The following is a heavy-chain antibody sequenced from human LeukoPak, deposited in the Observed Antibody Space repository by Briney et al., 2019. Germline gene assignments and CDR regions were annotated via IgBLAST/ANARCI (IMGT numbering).Heavy chain of an antibody. D-gene: IGHD3-10*01. J-gene: IGHJ4*02. CDR3: ARQSIPQYYYGSGNLDY. V-gene: IGHV3-30*04. Sequence: GGSLRLSCAASGFTFSSYAMHWVRQAPGKGLEWVAVISYDGSNKYYADSVKDRFTISRDNSKNTLYLQMNSLRAEDTAVYYCARQSIPQYYYGSGNLDYWGQGTLVTVSS. CDR1: GFTFSSYA. CDR2: ISYDGSNK.